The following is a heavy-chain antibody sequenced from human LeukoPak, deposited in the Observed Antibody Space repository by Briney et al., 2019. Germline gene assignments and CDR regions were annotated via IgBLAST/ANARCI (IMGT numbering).Heavy chain of an antibody. CDR2: INPNSGGT. Sequence: GAAVQVSCKAFRYTFTGYFLHWVLQAPGQGLEWIGWINPNSGGTNYAQKFQGRVTMTRDTSINTAYMELSRLRSDDTAVYYCARPPYCSSTSCPPYYYYMDVWGKGTTVTVSS. J-gene: IGHJ6*03. CDR1: RYTFTGYF. CDR3: ARPPYCSSTSCPPYYYYMDV. V-gene: IGHV1-2*02. D-gene: IGHD2-2*01.